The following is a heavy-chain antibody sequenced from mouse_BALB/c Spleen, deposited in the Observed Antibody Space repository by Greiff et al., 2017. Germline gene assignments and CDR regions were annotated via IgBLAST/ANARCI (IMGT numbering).Heavy chain of an antibody. Sequence: EVKLVESGGGLVKPGGSLKLSCAASGFTFSDYYMYWVRQTPEKRLEWVATISDGGSYTYYPDSVKGRFTISRDNAKNNLYLQMSSLKSEDTAMYYCARGPYGSSYYFDYWGQGTTLTVSA. CDR3: ARGPYGSSYYFDY. V-gene: IGHV5-4*02. D-gene: IGHD1-1*01. CDR1: GFTFSDYY. J-gene: IGHJ2*01. CDR2: ISDGGSYT.